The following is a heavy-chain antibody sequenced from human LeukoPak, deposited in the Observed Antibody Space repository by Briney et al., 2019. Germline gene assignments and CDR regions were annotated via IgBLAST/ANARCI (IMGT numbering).Heavy chain of an antibody. J-gene: IGHJ5*02. D-gene: IGHD6-6*01. CDR1: GFTFSNIW. V-gene: IGHV3-21*01. CDR3: ARAVGSSSS. CDR2: ISSSSSYI. Sequence: GGSLRLSCAASGFTFSNIWMSWVRQAPGKGLEWVSSISSSSSYIYYADSVKGRFTISRDNAKNSLDLQMNSLRAEDTAVYYCARAVGSSSSWGQGTLVTVSS.